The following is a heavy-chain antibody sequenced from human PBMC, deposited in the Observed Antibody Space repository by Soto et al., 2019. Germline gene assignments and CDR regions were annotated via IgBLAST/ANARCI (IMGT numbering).Heavy chain of an antibody. J-gene: IGHJ4*02. V-gene: IGHV3-7*01. CDR1: GFTFSSYW. CDR3: ARGRVGATTGY. D-gene: IGHD1-26*01. CDR2: IKQDGSEK. Sequence: GGSLRLSCAASGFTFSSYWMSWVRQSPGKGLEWVANIKQDGSEKYYVDSVKGRFTISRDNAKNSLYLQMNSLRAEDTAVYYCARGRVGATTGYWGQGTLVTVSS.